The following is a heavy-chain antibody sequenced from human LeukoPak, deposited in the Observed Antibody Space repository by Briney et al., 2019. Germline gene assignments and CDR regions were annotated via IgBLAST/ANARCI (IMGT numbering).Heavy chain of an antibody. CDR1: GFTFSSYA. D-gene: IGHD3-10*01. CDR3: AKDGYYYGSGSYSNWFDP. Sequence: GGSLRLSCAASGFTFSSYAMGWVRQAPGKGLEWVSAISGSGGSTYYADSVKGRFTISRDNSKNTLYLQMNSLRAEDTAVYYCAKDGYYYGSGSYSNWFDPWGQGTLVTVSS. CDR2: ISGSGGST. J-gene: IGHJ5*02. V-gene: IGHV3-23*01.